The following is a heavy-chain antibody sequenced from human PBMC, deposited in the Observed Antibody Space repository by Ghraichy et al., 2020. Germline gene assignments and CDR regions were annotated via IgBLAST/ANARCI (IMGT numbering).Heavy chain of an antibody. J-gene: IGHJ4*02. CDR1: GFTFDDYA. CDR3: AIVATLVGDY. D-gene: IGHD5-12*01. Sequence: GGSLRLSCAASGFTFDDYAMHWVRQAPGKGLEWVSLISGDGGSTYYADSVKGRFTISRDNSKNSLYLQMNSLRTEDTALYYCAIVATLVGDYWGQGTLVTVSS. CDR2: ISGDGGST. V-gene: IGHV3-43*02.